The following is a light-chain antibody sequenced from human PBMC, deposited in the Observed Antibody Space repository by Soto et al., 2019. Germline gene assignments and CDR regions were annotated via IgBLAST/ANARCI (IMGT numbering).Light chain of an antibody. CDR3: QHYNSLPIT. V-gene: IGKV1-33*01. J-gene: IGKJ5*01. Sequence: DIQMTQSPSSLSASVGDSVTITCQASQDIRFYLNWYQHKTGQAPKLLIYDASQLETGVPSKFSGSGSGTDFTFIINNLQAEDIGTYYCQHYNSLPITFGQGTRLEI. CDR1: QDIRFY. CDR2: DAS.